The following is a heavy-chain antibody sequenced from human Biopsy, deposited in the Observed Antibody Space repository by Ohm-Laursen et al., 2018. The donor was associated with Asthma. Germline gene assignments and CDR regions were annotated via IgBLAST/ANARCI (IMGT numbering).Heavy chain of an antibody. CDR3: ASPVNRAFGGYEWAAVFDY. CDR2: THYSGST. J-gene: IGHJ4*02. CDR1: GASIRGSGSY. V-gene: IGHV4-39*01. D-gene: IGHD5-12*01. Sequence: TLSLTRAVSGASIRGSGSYWAWIRQAPGKGPEWIGTTHYSGSTFYKPSLRSRVTMSLDTSTNQFSLRLGSVTATDTAVYYCASPVNRAFGGYEWAAVFDYWGQGTLVTVSS.